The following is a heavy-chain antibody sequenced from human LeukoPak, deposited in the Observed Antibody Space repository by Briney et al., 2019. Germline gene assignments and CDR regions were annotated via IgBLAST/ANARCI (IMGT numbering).Heavy chain of an antibody. D-gene: IGHD4-17*01. Sequence: SETLSLTCTVSGGSISSGSYYWNWIRQPAGKGLEWIGRIYTRGSTNYNPSLKSRVTISVDTSKNQFSLKLSSVTAADTAVYYCARAGGVTTVTSYDYWGQGTLVTVSS. CDR2: IYTRGST. J-gene: IGHJ4*02. CDR1: GGSISSGSYY. CDR3: ARAGGVTTVTSYDY. V-gene: IGHV4-61*02.